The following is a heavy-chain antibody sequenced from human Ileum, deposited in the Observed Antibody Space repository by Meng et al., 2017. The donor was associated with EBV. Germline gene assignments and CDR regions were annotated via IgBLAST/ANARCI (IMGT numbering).Heavy chain of an antibody. D-gene: IGHD2-21*01. CDR2: INADNGNT. Sequence: QVQLLQSGGEVKKPGASVQLSCKASGYTFSNYAIHWVRQAPGQRPEWMGWINADNGNTKYSQKFQGRVTITRNTPASTVYMDVRSLRSEDTAVYFCARVERGVKFDKWGQGTLVTVSS. CDR3: ARVERGVKFDK. V-gene: IGHV1-3*01. J-gene: IGHJ4*01. CDR1: GYTFSNYA.